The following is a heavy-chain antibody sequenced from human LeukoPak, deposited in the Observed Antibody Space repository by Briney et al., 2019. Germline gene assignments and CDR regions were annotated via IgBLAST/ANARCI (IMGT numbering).Heavy chain of an antibody. J-gene: IGHJ4*02. Sequence: SETLSLTCTVSGGSISSGDYYWSWIRQPPGKGLEWIGYIYYSGSTYCNPSLKSRITMSVDSSKNQFSLNLSSVTAADTAVYYCARKFRYYDSSGYYVDYWGQGPLVTVSS. D-gene: IGHD3-22*01. CDR3: ARKFRYYDSSGYYVDY. CDR1: GGSISSGDYY. CDR2: IYYSGST. V-gene: IGHV4-30-4*01.